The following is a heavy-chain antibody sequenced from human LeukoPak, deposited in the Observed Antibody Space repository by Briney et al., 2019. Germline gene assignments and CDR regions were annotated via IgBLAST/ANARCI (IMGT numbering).Heavy chain of an antibody. J-gene: IGHJ4*02. CDR1: GGSISGYY. D-gene: IGHD3-16*01. CDR3: ARHGTLASITYPPDY. Sequence: SETLSLTCTVSGGSISGYYWSWIRQAPGKGLEWIGNIYYSGSTNYNPSLKSRVTISVDTSKNQFSLNLSSVTAADTAVYYCARHGTLASITYPPDYWGQGALVTVSS. CDR2: IYYSGST. V-gene: IGHV4-59*08.